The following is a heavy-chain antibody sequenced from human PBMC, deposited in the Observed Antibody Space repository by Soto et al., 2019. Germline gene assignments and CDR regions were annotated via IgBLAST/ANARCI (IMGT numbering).Heavy chain of an antibody. J-gene: IGHJ6*02. CDR1: GGTFSSYA. V-gene: IGHV1-69*06. CDR2: IIPIFGTA. CDR3: ARDEAGGYYTSDYYYGMDV. D-gene: IGHD3-3*01. Sequence: SVKVSCKASGGTFSSYAIGWVRQAPGQGLEWMGGIIPIFGTANYAQKFQGRVTITADKSTSTAYMELSSLRSEDTAVYYCARDEAGGYYTSDYYYGMDVWGQGTTVTVSS.